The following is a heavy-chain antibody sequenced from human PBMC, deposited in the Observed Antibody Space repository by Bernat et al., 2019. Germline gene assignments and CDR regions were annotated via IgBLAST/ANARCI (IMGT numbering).Heavy chain of an antibody. D-gene: IGHD4-17*01. CDR1: GFTFSSYS. Sequence: EVQLVESGGGLVQPGGSLRLSCAASGFTFSSYSMNWVRQAPGKGLEWVSYISCSSSTIYYADSVKGRFTISRDNAKNSLYLQMNSLRDEDTAVYYCARPSFTVTRYSYAFDIWGQGTMVTVSS. J-gene: IGHJ3*02. CDR2: ISCSSSTI. CDR3: ARPSFTVTRYSYAFDI. V-gene: IGHV3-48*02.